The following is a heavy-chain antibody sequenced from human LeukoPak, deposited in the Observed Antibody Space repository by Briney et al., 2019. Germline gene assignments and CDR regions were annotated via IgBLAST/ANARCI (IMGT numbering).Heavy chain of an antibody. Sequence: SETLSLTCTVSGGSISSYYWSWIRQPPGKGLEWIGYIYYSGSTNYNPSLKSRVTISVDASKNQFSLKLSPVTAADTAVYYCARLHDGYRYGADYWGQGTLVTAS. J-gene: IGHJ4*02. CDR3: ARLHDGYRYGADY. CDR2: IYYSGST. CDR1: GGSISSYY. V-gene: IGHV4-59*08. D-gene: IGHD5-18*01.